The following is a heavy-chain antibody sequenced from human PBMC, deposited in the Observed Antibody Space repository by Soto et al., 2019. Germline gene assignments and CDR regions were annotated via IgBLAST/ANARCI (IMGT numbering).Heavy chain of an antibody. CDR3: TRDRAYRLFDS. V-gene: IGHV3-7*01. Sequence: GSLRLSCVDSGFTFSDSWMAWVRQFPGRGLEWVANINEDGSVKNYVVSVRGRFTVSSDNAKNSLYLQMNSLRVDDTALYYCTRDRAYRLFDSWGQGTPANVSS. CDR1: GFTFSDSW. J-gene: IGHJ4*02. CDR2: INEDGSVK. D-gene: IGHD1-1*01.